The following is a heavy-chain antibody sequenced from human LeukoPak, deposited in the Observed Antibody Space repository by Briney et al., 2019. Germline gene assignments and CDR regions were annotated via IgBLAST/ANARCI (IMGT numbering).Heavy chain of an antibody. Sequence: SVKVSCKASGGTSSSYAISWVRQAPGQGLEWMGGIIPIFGTANYAQKFQGRVTITADKSTSTAYMELSSLRSEDTAVYYCARLMVRGASWFDPWGQGTLVTVSS. CDR3: ARLMVRGASWFDP. D-gene: IGHD3-10*01. J-gene: IGHJ5*02. CDR1: GGTSSSYA. V-gene: IGHV1-69*06. CDR2: IIPIFGTA.